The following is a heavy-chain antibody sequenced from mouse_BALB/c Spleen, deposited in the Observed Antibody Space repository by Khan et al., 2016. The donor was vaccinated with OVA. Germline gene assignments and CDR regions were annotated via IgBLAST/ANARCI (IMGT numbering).Heavy chain of an antibody. CDR1: GYTFTSYY. Sequence: QVQLQQSGAELVKPGASVKLSCKASGYTFTSYYMYWVKQRPGQGLEWIGEINPSNGGTNFNEKFKSKATLTVDKSSSTAYMQLSSLTSEDSAVYYSTRRGTMITTSFAYWGQGTLVTVSA. J-gene: IGHJ3*01. V-gene: IGHV1S81*02. CDR2: INPSNGGT. CDR3: TRRGTMITTSFAY. D-gene: IGHD2-4*01.